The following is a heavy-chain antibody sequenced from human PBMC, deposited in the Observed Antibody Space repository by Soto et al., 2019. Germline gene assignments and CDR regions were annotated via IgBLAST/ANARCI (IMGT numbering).Heavy chain of an antibody. J-gene: IGHJ4*02. Sequence: QVQLVESGGGVVQPGRSLRLSCAASGFTFSSYGMHWVRQAPGKGLEWVAVISYDGSNKYYADSVKGRFTISRDNSKNTLYLQMTSLRAEDTAVYYCALIEMATGDFDYWGQGTLVTVSS. D-gene: IGHD5-12*01. CDR2: ISYDGSNK. CDR1: GFTFSSYG. V-gene: IGHV3-30*03. CDR3: ALIEMATGDFDY.